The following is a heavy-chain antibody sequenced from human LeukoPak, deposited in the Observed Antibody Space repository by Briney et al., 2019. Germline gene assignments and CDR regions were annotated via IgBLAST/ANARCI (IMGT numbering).Heavy chain of an antibody. CDR3: ARDRLAAALDY. D-gene: IGHD6-13*01. Sequence: PGGSLRLSCAASGFTFSSYAMHWVRQAPGKGLEWVAVISYDGSNKYYADSVKGRFTISRDNSKNTLYLQMNSLRAEDTAVYYCARDRLAAALDYWGHGTLVSVSS. J-gene: IGHJ4*01. CDR2: ISYDGSNK. V-gene: IGHV3-30*04. CDR1: GFTFSSYA.